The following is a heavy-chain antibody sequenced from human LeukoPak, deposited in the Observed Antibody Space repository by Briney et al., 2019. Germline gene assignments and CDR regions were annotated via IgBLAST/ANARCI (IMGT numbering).Heavy chain of an antibody. Sequence: GGSLRLSCAASGFTFSSSSMSWVRQAPGKGREWVSAISGSGGSTYYADSVKGRFTISRDNSKNTLYLQMNSLRAEDTAVYYCAKDFPQVPQDYYDSICYFDYWGQGTLVTVSS. J-gene: IGHJ4*02. V-gene: IGHV3-23*01. CDR1: GFTFSSSS. D-gene: IGHD3-22*01. CDR2: ISGSGGST. CDR3: AKDFPQVPQDYYDSICYFDY.